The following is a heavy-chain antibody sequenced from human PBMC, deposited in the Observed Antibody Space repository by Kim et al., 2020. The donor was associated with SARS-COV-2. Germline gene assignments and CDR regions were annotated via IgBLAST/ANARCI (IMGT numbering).Heavy chain of an antibody. J-gene: IGHJ4*02. V-gene: IGHV5-51*01. Sequence: PSFQGQVTISADKSISTAYLQWSSLKASDTAMYYCARQGQLRYFDWPFDYWGQGTLVTVSS. CDR3: ARQGQLRYFDWPFDY. D-gene: IGHD3-9*01.